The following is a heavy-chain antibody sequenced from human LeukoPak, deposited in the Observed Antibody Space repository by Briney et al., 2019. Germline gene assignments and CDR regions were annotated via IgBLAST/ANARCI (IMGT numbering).Heavy chain of an antibody. CDR2: INSNGDT. J-gene: IGHJ5*01. CDR3: ARDRGLDGSDQLDS. CDR1: GGSISSYH. D-gene: IGHD3-10*01. Sequence: SETLSLTCTVSGGSISSYHWIWIRQPAGKGLEWIGRINSNGDTVYNPSLESRATMSLDMTNNQFSLKLSSVTAADTAVYYCARDRGLDGSDQLDSWGPGTLVTVSS. V-gene: IGHV4-4*07.